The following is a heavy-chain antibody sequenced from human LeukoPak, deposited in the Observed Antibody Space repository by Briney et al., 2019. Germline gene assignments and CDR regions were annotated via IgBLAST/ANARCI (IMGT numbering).Heavy chain of an antibody. Sequence: ASVKVSCKTSGYTFTTYGVSWVRQAPGQGLEWMGWVSGYTGNTNYAERFRGRVTMTTDTSTSTVYIELTSLRSDDTAVYYCARGEVSASLYYFDFWGQGTLVTVS. CDR2: VSGYTGNT. CDR3: ARGEVSASLYYFDF. CDR1: GYTFTTYG. V-gene: IGHV1-18*01. J-gene: IGHJ4*02. D-gene: IGHD2-2*01.